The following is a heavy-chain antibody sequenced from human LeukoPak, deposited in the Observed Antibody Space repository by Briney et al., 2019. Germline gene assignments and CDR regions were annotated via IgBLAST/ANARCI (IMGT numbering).Heavy chain of an antibody. CDR1: GYSISSGYY. D-gene: IGHD4-17*01. Sequence: SETLSLTCTVSGYSISSGYYWGWIRQPPGKGLEWIGTIYHSGSTYYNPSLKSRVTISVDTSKNQFSLKLNSVTAADTAVYYCARRPTVTTPRFDPWGQGTLVTVSS. CDR3: ARRPTVTTPRFDP. J-gene: IGHJ5*02. CDR2: IYHSGST. V-gene: IGHV4-38-2*02.